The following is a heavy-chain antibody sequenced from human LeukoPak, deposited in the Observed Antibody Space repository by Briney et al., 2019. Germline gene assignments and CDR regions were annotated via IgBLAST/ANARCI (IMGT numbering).Heavy chain of an antibody. CDR2: IKQDGSEK. V-gene: IGHV3-7*01. Sequence: PGGSLRLSCAASGFTFSSYWMSWVRQAPGKGLEWVANIKQDGSEKYYVDSVKGRFTISRDNAKNSLYLQMNSLRAEDTAVYYCARTYYYDSSGYYYDEGIFDYWGQGTLVTVSS. J-gene: IGHJ4*02. D-gene: IGHD3-22*01. CDR3: ARTYYYDSSGYYYDEGIFDY. CDR1: GFTFSSYW.